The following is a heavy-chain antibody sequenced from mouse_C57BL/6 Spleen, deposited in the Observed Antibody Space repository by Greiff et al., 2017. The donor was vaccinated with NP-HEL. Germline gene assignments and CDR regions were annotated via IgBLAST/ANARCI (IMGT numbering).Heavy chain of an antibody. CDR1: SYSITSGYD. Sequence: EVKLVESGPGMVKPSQSLSLTCTVTSYSITSGYDWHWIRHFPGNKLEWMGYISYSGSPHYNPPLKSRISITHDTTKNHFFLKLNSVTTEDTATYYCARALGRGYAMDYWGQGTSVTVSS. V-gene: IGHV3-1*01. CDR2: ISYSGSP. J-gene: IGHJ4*01. CDR3: ARALGRGYAMDY. D-gene: IGHD4-1*01.